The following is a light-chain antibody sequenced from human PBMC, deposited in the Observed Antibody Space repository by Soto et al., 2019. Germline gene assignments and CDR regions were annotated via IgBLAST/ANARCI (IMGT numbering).Light chain of an antibody. J-gene: IGKJ1*01. V-gene: IGKV3-15*01. CDR2: GSA. CDR3: QQYHSWPA. Sequence: PGERATLSCRASQSVFSSLAWYQQRPGQAPRLLIYGSATRATGIPDRFSGSGSGTEFTLTISSLQSEDSAVYYCQQYHSWPAFGQGTKVDIK. CDR1: QSVFSS.